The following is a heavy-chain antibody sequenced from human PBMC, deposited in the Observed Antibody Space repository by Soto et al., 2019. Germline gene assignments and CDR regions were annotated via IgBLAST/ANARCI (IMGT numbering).Heavy chain of an antibody. CDR1: GFAFSDYH. Sequence: PGGSLRLSCAASGFAFSDYHMTWIRQAPGKGLEWISYISSTSTSTNHADSVKGRFTISRDNAKNALYLQMNSLRAEDTAVYFCARWCYSGFNGYVPFAYWGQGTLVTVSS. J-gene: IGHJ4*02. CDR3: ARWCYSGFNGYVPFAY. D-gene: IGHD2-2*03. CDR2: ISSTSTST. V-gene: IGHV3-11*06.